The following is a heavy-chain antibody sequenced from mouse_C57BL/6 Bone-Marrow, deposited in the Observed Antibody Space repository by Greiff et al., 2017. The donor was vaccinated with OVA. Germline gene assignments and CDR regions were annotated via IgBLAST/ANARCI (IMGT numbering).Heavy chain of an antibody. Sequence: QVQLQQSGPGLVQPSQSLSITCTVSGFSLTSYGVHWVRQSPGKGLEWLGVIWSGGSTDYNAAFISRLSISKDNSKSQVFFKMNSLQADDTAIDYCARKITTVAPYAMDYWGQGTSVTVSS. CDR2: IWSGGST. CDR1: GFSLTSYG. D-gene: IGHD1-1*01. CDR3: ARKITTVAPYAMDY. V-gene: IGHV2-2*01. J-gene: IGHJ4*01.